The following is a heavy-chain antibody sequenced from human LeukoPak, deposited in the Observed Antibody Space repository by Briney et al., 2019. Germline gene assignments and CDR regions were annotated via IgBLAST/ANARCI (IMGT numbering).Heavy chain of an antibody. CDR2: IRYDGSNK. Sequence: PGGSLRLSCAASGFTFSSYGMHWVCQAPGKGLEWVAFIRYDGSNKYYADSVKGRFTISRDNSKNTLYLQMNSLRAEDTAVYYCAKDTRQLVIGALDYWGQGTLVTVSS. D-gene: IGHD6-6*01. V-gene: IGHV3-30*02. J-gene: IGHJ4*02. CDR1: GFTFSSYG. CDR3: AKDTRQLVIGALDY.